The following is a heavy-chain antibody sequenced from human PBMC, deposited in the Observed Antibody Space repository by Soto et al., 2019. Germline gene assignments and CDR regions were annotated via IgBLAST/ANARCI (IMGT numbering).Heavy chain of an antibody. CDR1: GFTFGDYW. CDR3: ARSLGWRDAFDI. Sequence: GGSLRLSCAASGFTFGDYWMSWVRQAPGEGLEWVANIKGDGSEKYYVDSVKGRFTISRDNAKNSLYLQMSSLRVEDTAVYYCARSLGWRDAFDIWAQGTMVTV. J-gene: IGHJ3*02. D-gene: IGHD6-19*01. CDR2: IKGDGSEK. V-gene: IGHV3-7*01.